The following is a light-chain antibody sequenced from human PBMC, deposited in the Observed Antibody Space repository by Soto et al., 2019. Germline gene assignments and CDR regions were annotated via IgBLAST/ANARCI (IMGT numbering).Light chain of an antibody. J-gene: IGLJ1*01. CDR2: GTT. CDR1: NSNIGAGYD. V-gene: IGLV1-40*01. CDR3: HSYDSILSGSSV. Sequence: QSVLTQPPSVSGAPGQRVTISCTGSNSNIGAGYDVHWYQQLPGRAPKLLIYGTTNRPSGVPDRFSGSKSGTSASLAITGLQAEDEADYYCHSYDSILSGSSVFGSGTKVTVL.